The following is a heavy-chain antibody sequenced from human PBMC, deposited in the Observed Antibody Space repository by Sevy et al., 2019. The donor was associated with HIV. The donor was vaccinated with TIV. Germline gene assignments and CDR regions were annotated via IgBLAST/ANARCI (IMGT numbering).Heavy chain of an antibody. CDR2: ISAYNGNT. D-gene: IGHD3-22*01. CDR1: GYTFTSYG. Sequence: ASVKVSCKASGYTFTSYGISWVRQAPGQGLEWMGWISAYNGNTNYAQKPQGRVTMTTDTSTSTAYMELRSLRSDDTAVYYCACRQAFDYYDSSGYYGAFDIWGQGTMATASS. V-gene: IGHV1-18*01. J-gene: IGHJ3*02. CDR3: ACRQAFDYYDSSGYYGAFDI.